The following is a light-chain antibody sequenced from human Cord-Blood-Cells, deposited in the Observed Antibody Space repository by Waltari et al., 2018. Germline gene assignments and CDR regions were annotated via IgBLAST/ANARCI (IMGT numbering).Light chain of an antibody. J-gene: IGKJ1*01. CDR2: GAS. V-gene: IGKV3-15*01. Sequence: EIVMTQSPATLSVSPGERATLSCRASQSVSSILAWYQQKPGQAPRLLIYGASTRATDIPARFSGSGSGTEFTLTISSLQSEDFAVYYCQQYNNWSPWTFGQGTKVEIK. CDR1: QSVSSI. CDR3: QQYNNWSPWT.